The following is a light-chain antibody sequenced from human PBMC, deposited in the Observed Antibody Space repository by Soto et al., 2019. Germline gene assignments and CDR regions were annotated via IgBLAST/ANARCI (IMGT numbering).Light chain of an antibody. CDR3: QQGYNTRWT. Sequence: DIQMTQSPTSLSASVGDRVTITCRASQNIRSYLNWYQQIPRKAPNLLIYATSILQTGVPSRFSGSGTGTDFTLTINGLQPEDFATYYCQQGYNTRWTFGHGTKVEIK. CDR1: QNIRSY. J-gene: IGKJ1*01. V-gene: IGKV1-39*01. CDR2: ATS.